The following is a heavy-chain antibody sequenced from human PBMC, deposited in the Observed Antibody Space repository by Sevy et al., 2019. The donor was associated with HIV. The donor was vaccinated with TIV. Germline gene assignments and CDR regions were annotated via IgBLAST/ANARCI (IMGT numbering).Heavy chain of an antibody. Sequence: GGSLRLSCAASGFSFTNYAISWVRQAPGKGLEWVSVITSEGYSTYYADSVKGRFTISRDNSKNTVFLQMNSLRAEDTAVYYCAKEKHYDSSYAMDVWGQGTTVTVSS. CDR3: AKEKHYDSSYAMDV. D-gene: IGHD3-22*01. V-gene: IGHV3-23*01. CDR1: GFSFTNYA. J-gene: IGHJ6*02. CDR2: ITSEGYST.